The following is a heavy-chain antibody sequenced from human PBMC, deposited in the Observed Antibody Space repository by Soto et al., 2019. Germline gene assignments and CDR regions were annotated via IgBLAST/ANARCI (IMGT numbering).Heavy chain of an antibody. CDR2: IYYSGST. V-gene: IGHV4-39*01. Sequence: QLQLQESGPGLVKPSETLSLTCTVSGGSISSSSYYWGWIRQPPGKGLEWIGSIYYSGSTYYNPCLKSRVTISVDTSKNQFSLELSSVTAADTAVYYCAGLGLNYYYYYMDVWGKGTTVTVSS. J-gene: IGHJ6*03. D-gene: IGHD3-16*01. CDR3: AGLGLNYYYYYMDV. CDR1: GGSISSSSYY.